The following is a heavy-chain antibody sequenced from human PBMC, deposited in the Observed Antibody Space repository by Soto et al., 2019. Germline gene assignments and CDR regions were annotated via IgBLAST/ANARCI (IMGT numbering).Heavy chain of an antibody. V-gene: IGHV3-21*01. CDR1: GFTFSSYS. D-gene: IGHD2-15*01. CDR3: ARAPSGGSCYGH. Sequence: PGGSLRLSCAASGFTFSSYSMNWVRQAPGKGLEWVSSISSSSSYIYYADSVKGRFTISRDNAKNSLYLQMNSLRAEDTAVYYCARAPSGGSCYGHWGQGTLVTVSS. J-gene: IGHJ4*02. CDR2: ISSSSSYI.